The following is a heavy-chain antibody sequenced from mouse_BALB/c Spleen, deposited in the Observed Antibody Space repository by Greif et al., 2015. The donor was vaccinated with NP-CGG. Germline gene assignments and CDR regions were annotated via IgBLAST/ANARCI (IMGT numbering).Heavy chain of an antibody. CDR3: ARNYYGSSYYAMDY. V-gene: IGHV2-2*02. CDR2: IWRGGST. CDR1: GFSLTSYG. Sequence: QVQLKESGPGLVQPSQSLSITCTVSGFSLTSYGVHWVRQSPGKGLEWLGVIWRGGSTDYNAAFISRLSISKDNSKSQVFFKMNSLQANDTAIYYCARNYYGSSYYAMDYWGQGTSVTVSS. J-gene: IGHJ4*01. D-gene: IGHD1-1*01.